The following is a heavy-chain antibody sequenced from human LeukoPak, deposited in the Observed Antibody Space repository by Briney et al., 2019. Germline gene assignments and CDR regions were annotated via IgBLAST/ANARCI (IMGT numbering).Heavy chain of an antibody. CDR3: ARAPIVVVVAATLVGFDP. Sequence: SETLSLTCTVSGGSISSSSYYWGWIRQPPGKGLEWIGSIYYSGSTYYNPSLKSRVTISVDTSKNQFSLKLSSVTAADTAVYYCARAPIVVVVAATLVGFDPWGQGTLVTVSS. D-gene: IGHD2-15*01. CDR1: GGSISSSSYY. J-gene: IGHJ5*02. V-gene: IGHV4-39*01. CDR2: IYYSGST.